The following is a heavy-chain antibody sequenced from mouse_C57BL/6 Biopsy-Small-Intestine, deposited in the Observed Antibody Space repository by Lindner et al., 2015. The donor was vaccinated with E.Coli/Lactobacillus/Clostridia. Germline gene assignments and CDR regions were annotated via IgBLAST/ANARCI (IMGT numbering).Heavy chain of an antibody. J-gene: IGHJ4*01. CDR1: GYAFSRSW. D-gene: IGHD1-1*01. Sequence: VQLQESGPELVKPGASVKISCKASGYAFSRSWMNWVKQRPGKGLEWIGRIYPGDGDTKCNEKFKGKATLTADKSSSTAYMQLGSLTSEDSAVYFCARYYYGSSYYAMDYWGQGTSVTVSS. CDR2: IYPGDGDT. V-gene: IGHV1-82*01. CDR3: ARYYYGSSYYAMDY.